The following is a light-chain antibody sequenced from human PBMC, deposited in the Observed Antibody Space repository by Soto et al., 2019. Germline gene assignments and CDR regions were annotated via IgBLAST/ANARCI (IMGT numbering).Light chain of an antibody. CDR1: QSVSSSY. J-gene: IGKJ3*01. CDR2: GAS. CDR3: QQYGSSFT. Sequence: EIVLTQSPGTLSLSPWERATLSCRASQSVSSSYLAWYQQKPGQAPRLLIYGASSRATGIPDRFSGSGSGTDFTLTISRLEPEDFAVYYCQQYGSSFTFGPGTKVDTK. V-gene: IGKV3-20*01.